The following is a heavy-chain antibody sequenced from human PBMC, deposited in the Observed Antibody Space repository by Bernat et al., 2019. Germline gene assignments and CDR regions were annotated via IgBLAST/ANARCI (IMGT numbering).Heavy chain of an antibody. J-gene: IGHJ3*02. Sequence: EVHLVESGGGLVQPGGSLRLSCAASGFTFSTSWMAWVRQAPGKGLEWAANINIDGTQIYYVDSVRGRFTMSRDNTKNSLYLQMSSLRAEDTAVYYCARDPKYAALDIWGQGTMVTVSS. CDR1: GFTFSTSW. CDR2: INIDGTQI. CDR3: ARDPKYAALDI. V-gene: IGHV3-7*03.